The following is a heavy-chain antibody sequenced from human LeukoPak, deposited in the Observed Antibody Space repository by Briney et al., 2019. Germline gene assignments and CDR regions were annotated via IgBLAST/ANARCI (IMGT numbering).Heavy chain of an antibody. V-gene: IGHV4-38-2*02. CDR1: GYSISSGYY. D-gene: IGHD5-18*01. CDR3: ARSGSTQLWYMDV. Sequence: PSETLSLTCTVSGYSISSGYYWGWIRQPPGKGLEWIGSIYHSGSTYYNPPLKSRVTISVDTSKNQFSLKLSSVTAADTAVYYCARSGSTQLWYMDVWGKGTTVTVSS. J-gene: IGHJ6*03. CDR2: IYHSGST.